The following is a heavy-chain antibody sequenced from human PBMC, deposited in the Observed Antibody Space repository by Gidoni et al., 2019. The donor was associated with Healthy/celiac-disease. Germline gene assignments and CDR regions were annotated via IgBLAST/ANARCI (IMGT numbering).Heavy chain of an antibody. Sequence: QVQLVESGGGVVQPGGSLRLSCAASGFTFSSYGMHWVRQAPGKGLEWVAVIWYDGSNKYYADSVTGRLTISRDNTKNTLYLQMNSLRAEDTAVYYCARGSYYYYYYMGVWGKGTTVTVSS. CDR2: IWYDGSNK. CDR1: GFTFSSYG. V-gene: IGHV3-33*01. J-gene: IGHJ6*03. CDR3: ARGSYYYYYYMGV.